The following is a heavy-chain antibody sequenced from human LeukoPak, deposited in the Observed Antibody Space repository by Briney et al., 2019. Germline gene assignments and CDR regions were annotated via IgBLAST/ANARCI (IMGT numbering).Heavy chain of an antibody. J-gene: IGHJ4*02. CDR1: GFTFSSYW. CDR2: INSDGSST. Sequence: GGSLGLSCAASGFTFSSYWMHWVRQAPGKGLVWVSRINSDGSSTSYADSVKGRFTISRDNAKNTLYLQMNSLRAEDTAVYYCARDSVPYYDFWSGYFDDYWGQGTLVTVSS. D-gene: IGHD3-3*01. CDR3: ARDSVPYYDFWSGYFDDY. V-gene: IGHV3-74*01.